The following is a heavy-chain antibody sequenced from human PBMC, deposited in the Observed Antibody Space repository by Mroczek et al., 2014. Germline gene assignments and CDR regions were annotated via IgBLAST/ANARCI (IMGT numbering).Heavy chain of an antibody. CDR3: ARGREDIVVVPAANMTTVTKYYYYYYMDV. J-gene: IGHJ6*03. D-gene: IGHD2-2*01. CDR2: IYTSGST. V-gene: IGHV4-61*02. Sequence: QVQLVQSGPGLVKPSQTLSLTCTVSGGSISSGSYYWSWIRQPAGKGLEWIGRIYTSGSTNYNPSLKSRVTMSVDTSKNQFSLKLSSVTAADTAVYYCARGREDIVVVPAANMTTVTKYYYYYYMDVWGKGTHGH. CDR1: GGSISSGSYY.